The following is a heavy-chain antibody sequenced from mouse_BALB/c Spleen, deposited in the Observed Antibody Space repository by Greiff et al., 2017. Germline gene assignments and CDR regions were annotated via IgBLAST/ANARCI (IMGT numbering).Heavy chain of an antibody. CDR2: IYPSDSYT. J-gene: IGHJ4*01. D-gene: IGHD3-3*01. V-gene: IGHV1-69*02. CDR3: TREGQGMDY. CDR1: GYTFTSYW. Sequence: VQLQQSGAELVRPGASVKLSCKASGYTFTSYWINWVKQRPGQGLEWIGNIYPSDSYTNYNQKFKDKATLTVDKSSSTAYMQLSSPTSEDSAVYYCTREGQGMDYWGQGTSVTVSS.